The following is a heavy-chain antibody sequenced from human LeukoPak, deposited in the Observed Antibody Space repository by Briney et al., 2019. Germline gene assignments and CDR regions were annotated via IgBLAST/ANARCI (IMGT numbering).Heavy chain of an antibody. D-gene: IGHD2-2*01. CDR3: TRGLTPAAAEFDY. Sequence: PGGSLRLSCASSGFTFSTYAMNWVRQAPGEGLEWVSTISSSGFSRYYGDSVKGRFTISRDNSKDTLYLQMNSLRADDTAVYYFTRGLTPAAAEFDYWGQGTLVTVSS. V-gene: IGHV3-23*01. J-gene: IGHJ4*02. CDR2: ISSSGFSR. CDR1: GFTFSTYA.